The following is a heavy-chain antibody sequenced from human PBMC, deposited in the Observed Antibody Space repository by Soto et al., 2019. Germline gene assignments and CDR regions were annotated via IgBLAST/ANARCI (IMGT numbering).Heavy chain of an antibody. CDR2: ISGSGGTT. J-gene: IGHJ4*02. V-gene: IGHV3-23*01. CDR3: AKNSYYFDY. CDR1: GFTFDDYA. Sequence: GGSLRLSCAASGFTFDDYAMHWVRQAPGKGLEWVSAISGSGGTTYYADSVEGRFTISRDNSKNTLYLQMNSLTAEDTAVYYCAKNSYYFDYWGQGTLVTVSS. D-gene: IGHD2-15*01.